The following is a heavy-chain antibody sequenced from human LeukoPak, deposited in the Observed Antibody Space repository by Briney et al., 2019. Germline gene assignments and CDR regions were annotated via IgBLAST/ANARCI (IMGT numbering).Heavy chain of an antibody. CDR2: ISGSGGST. CDR3: AKIPAAMLQYYYYMDV. CDR1: GFTFSSYA. Sequence: PGGSLRLSCAASGFTFSSYAMSWVRQAPGKGLEWVSAISGSGGSTYYADSVKGRFTFSRDNSKNTLYLQMNSLRAEDTAVYYCAKIPAAMLQYYYYMDVWGKGTTVTVSS. V-gene: IGHV3-23*01. D-gene: IGHD2-2*01. J-gene: IGHJ6*03.